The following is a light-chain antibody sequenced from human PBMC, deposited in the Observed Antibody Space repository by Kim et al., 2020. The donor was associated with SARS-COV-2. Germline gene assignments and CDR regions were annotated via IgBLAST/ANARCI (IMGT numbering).Light chain of an antibody. J-gene: IGLJ2*01. CDR1: KLGDKY. V-gene: IGLV3-1*01. CDR2: QDS. Sequence: VSAGQTASITCSGDKLGDKYACWYQQKPGQSPVLVIYQDSKRPSGVPGRFSGSNSGNTATLTISGTQAMDEADYDCQAWDSSTVVFGGGTQLTVL. CDR3: QAWDSSTVV.